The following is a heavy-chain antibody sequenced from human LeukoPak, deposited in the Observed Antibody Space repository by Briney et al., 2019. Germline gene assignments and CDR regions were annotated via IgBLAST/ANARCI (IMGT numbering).Heavy chain of an antibody. CDR3: ARALLLWFGELSGALDY. J-gene: IGHJ4*02. Sequence: SETLSLTCAVYGGSFSGYYWSWIRQPPGKGLEWIGEINHSGSTNYNPSLKSRVTISVDTSKNQFSLKLSSVTAEDTAVYYCARALLLWFGELSGALDYWGQGTLVTVSS. V-gene: IGHV4-34*01. D-gene: IGHD3-10*01. CDR2: INHSGST. CDR1: GGSFSGYY.